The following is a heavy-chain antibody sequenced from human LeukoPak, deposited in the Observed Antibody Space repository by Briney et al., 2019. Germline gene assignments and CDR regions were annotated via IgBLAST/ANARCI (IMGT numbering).Heavy chain of an antibody. J-gene: IGHJ4*02. V-gene: IGHV3-9*03. CDR1: GFTFDDYA. CDR2: ISWNSGTI. Sequence: PGRSLRLSCAASGFTFDDYAMHWVRQAPGKGLEWVSGISWNSGTIGYADSVKGRFTISRDNAKDSLYLQMNSLRAEDMALYYCAKSAYFECSSSIDYWGQGTLVTVSS. CDR3: AKSAYFECSSSIDY. D-gene: IGHD6-6*01.